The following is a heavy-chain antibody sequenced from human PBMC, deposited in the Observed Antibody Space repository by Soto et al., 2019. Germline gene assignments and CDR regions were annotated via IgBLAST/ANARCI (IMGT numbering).Heavy chain of an antibody. CDR2: ISAYNGNT. CDR3: ARVYSSGPRGEYYIDY. J-gene: IGHJ4*02. Sequence: ASVKVSCKASGYTFTSYGISWVRQAPGQGLEWMGWISAYNGNTNYAQKLQGRVTMTTDTSTSTAYMELRSLRSDDTAVYYCARVYSSGPRGEYYIDYWGQGTLVSVSS. CDR1: GYTFTSYG. V-gene: IGHV1-18*01. D-gene: IGHD6-19*01.